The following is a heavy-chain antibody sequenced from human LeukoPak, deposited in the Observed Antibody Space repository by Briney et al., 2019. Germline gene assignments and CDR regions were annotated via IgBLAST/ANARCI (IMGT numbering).Heavy chain of an antibody. D-gene: IGHD5-18*01. CDR2: INPSGGST. J-gene: IGHJ5*02. CDR1: GYTFTSYY. V-gene: IGHV1-46*01. CDR3: ARDVDTAMATNNWFDP. Sequence: GASVKVSCKASGYTFTSYYMHWVRQAPGQGLEWMGIINPSGGSTSYAQKFQGRVTMTRDTSTSTVYMELSSLRSEDTAAYYCARDVDTAMATNNWFDPWGQGTLVTVSS.